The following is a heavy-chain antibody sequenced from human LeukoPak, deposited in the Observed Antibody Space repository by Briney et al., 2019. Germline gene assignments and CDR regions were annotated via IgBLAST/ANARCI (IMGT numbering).Heavy chain of an antibody. CDR1: GYTLTELS. J-gene: IGHJ4*02. D-gene: IGHD1-26*01. V-gene: IGHV1-24*01. CDR2: FDPEDGET. Sequence: ASVKVSCKVSGYTLTELSMHWVRQAPGKGLEWMGGFDPEDGETIYAQKFQGRVTMTEDISTDTAYMELSSLRSEDTAVYYCATGLVGATRGDFDYWGQGTLVTVSS. CDR3: ATGLVGATRGDFDY.